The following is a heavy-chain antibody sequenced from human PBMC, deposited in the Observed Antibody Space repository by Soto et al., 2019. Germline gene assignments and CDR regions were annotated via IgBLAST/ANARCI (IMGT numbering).Heavy chain of an antibody. D-gene: IGHD2-2*01. CDR2: ISSSSSTI. CDR1: GFTFSSYS. CDR3: ARDAPWGFCSSTSCSYDY. J-gene: IGHJ4*02. Sequence: EVQLVESGGGLVQPGGSLRLSCAASGFTFSSYSMNWVRQAPGKGLEWVSYISSSSSTIYYADAVKGRFTISRDNAKNSLSLQMNSLRDEDTAVYYCARDAPWGFCSSTSCSYDYWGQGTLVTVSS. V-gene: IGHV3-48*02.